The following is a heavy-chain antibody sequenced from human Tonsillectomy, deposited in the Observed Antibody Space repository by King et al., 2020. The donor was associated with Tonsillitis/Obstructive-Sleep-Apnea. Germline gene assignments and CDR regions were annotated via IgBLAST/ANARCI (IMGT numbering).Heavy chain of an antibody. J-gene: IGHJ6*03. Sequence: VQLQQWGAGLLKPSETLSLTCAVYGGSFSGYYWSWIRQPPGEGLEWIGEINHSGSTNYNPSLKSRVTISVDTFKNQFSLKLSSVTAADTAVYYCARGDFVVVVAASNYYYYMDVWGKGTTVTVSS. CDR3: ARGDFVVVVAASNYYYYMDV. CDR2: INHSGST. CDR1: GGSFSGYY. V-gene: IGHV4-34*01. D-gene: IGHD2-15*01.